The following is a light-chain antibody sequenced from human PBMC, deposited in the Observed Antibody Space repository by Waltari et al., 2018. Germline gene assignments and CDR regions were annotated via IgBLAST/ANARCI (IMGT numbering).Light chain of an antibody. CDR1: QGISSS. Sequence: DLQFTQSPSFLSASVGDRVTLTCRASQGISSSFPWYQLKPGKAPMLLIYGASTLQAGVPSRFSASGSGTDFTLTISSLQPEDFATYYCQQYDIYPNTFGGGTKVEIK. CDR2: GAS. CDR3: QQYDIYPNT. V-gene: IGKV1-9*01. J-gene: IGKJ4*01.